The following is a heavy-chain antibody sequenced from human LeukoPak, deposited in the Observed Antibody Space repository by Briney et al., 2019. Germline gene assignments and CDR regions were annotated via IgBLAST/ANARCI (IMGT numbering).Heavy chain of an antibody. CDR2: IKEDGSEK. Sequence: GGSLRLSCAASGFTFSNYWMSWVRQAPGKGLEWVAHIKEDGSEKSYVDSVKGRFTISRDNAKNSLYLQMNSLRAEDTAVYYCARVVVYFDYWGQGTLVTVSS. J-gene: IGHJ4*02. CDR1: GFTFSNYW. CDR3: ARVVVYFDY. D-gene: IGHD6-6*01. V-gene: IGHV3-7*04.